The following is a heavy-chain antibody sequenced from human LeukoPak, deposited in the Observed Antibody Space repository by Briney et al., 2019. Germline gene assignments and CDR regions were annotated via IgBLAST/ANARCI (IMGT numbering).Heavy chain of an antibody. CDR1: GFTFSSYA. CDR3: AGVSESGWSYFDY. D-gene: IGHD6-19*01. CDR2: ISYDGSNK. V-gene: IGHV3-30*03. Sequence: GRSLRLSCAASGFTFSSYAMHWVRQAPGKGLELVAVISYDGSNKYYADSVKGRFSISRDNSKNTLYLQMSSLRDEDTAVYHRAGVSESGWSYFDYWGQGTVVSVSS. J-gene: IGHJ4*02.